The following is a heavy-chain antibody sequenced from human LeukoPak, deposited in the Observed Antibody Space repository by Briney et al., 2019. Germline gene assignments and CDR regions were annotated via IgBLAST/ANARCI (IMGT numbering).Heavy chain of an antibody. D-gene: IGHD4-17*01. CDR1: GFTFSSYG. CDR3: AKGDYGDYVEYFQH. J-gene: IGHJ1*01. CDR2: ISYDGSNK. Sequence: PGGSLRLSCAASGFTFSSYGMHWVRQAPGKGLEWVAVISYDGSNKYYADSVKGRFTISRDNSKNTLYPQMNSLRAEDTAVYYCAKGDYGDYVEYFQHWGQGTLVTVSS. V-gene: IGHV3-30*18.